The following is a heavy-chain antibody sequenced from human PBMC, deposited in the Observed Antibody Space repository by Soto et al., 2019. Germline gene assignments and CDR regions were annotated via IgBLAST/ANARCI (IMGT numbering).Heavy chain of an antibody. CDR1: GFTFSSYA. V-gene: IGHV3-23*01. CDR2: ISVSGGST. D-gene: IGHD3-22*01. J-gene: IGHJ3*02. CDR3: AKENYYDSSGYYLGAFDI. Sequence: PGGSLRLSCAASGFTFSSYAISWGRQAPGKGLEWVSAISVSGGSTYYADSVKGRFTISRDNSKNTLYLQMNSLRAEDTAVYYCAKENYYDSSGYYLGAFDIWGQGTMVTVSS.